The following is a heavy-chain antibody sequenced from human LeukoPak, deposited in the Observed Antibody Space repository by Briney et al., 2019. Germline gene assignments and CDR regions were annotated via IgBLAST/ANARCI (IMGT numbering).Heavy chain of an antibody. V-gene: IGHV3-23*01. CDR1: GFTFSSYA. D-gene: IGHD2-15*01. J-gene: IGHJ4*02. Sequence: PGGSLRLSCAASGFTFSSYAMSWVRQAPGKGLEWVSAISGSGGSTYYADSVKGRFTISRDNSKNTLYLQMNSLRAEDTAVYYCAKVSVVVVAATQYFDYWGQGTLVTVSS. CDR2: ISGSGGST. CDR3: AKVSVVVVAATQYFDY.